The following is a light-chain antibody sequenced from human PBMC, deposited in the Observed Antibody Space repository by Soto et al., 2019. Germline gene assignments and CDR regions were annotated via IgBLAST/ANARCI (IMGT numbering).Light chain of an antibody. V-gene: IGKV1-17*01. CDR2: AAS. Sequence: DIHMTQSPSSLSASVGNRVIITCRASQGIRSDLAWYQQKPGKAPKRLIYAASSLQSGVPSRFSGSGSGTEFTLTISSLQPEDFATYYCLQHKSYPWTFGQGTKVDIK. J-gene: IGKJ1*01. CDR1: QGIRSD. CDR3: LQHKSYPWT.